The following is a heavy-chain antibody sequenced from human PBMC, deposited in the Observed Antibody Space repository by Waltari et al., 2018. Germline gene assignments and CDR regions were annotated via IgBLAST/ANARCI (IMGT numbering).Heavy chain of an antibody. J-gene: IGHJ5*02. CDR1: GFTFDDYA. CDR2: ISWNSGSI. CDR3: AKDRSSSWLNWFDP. D-gene: IGHD6-13*01. Sequence: EVQLVESGGGLVQPGRSLRLSCAASGFTFDDYAMHWVRQAPGKGLGWVSGISWNSGSIGYADSVKGRFTISRDNAKNSLYLQMNSLRAEDTALYYCAKDRSSSWLNWFDPWGQGTLVTVSS. V-gene: IGHV3-9*01.